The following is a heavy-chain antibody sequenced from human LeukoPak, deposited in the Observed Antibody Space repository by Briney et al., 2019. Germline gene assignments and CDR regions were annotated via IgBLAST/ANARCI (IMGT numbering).Heavy chain of an antibody. CDR3: AREVAVEDAFDI. CDR1: GGSISSSY. J-gene: IGHJ3*02. D-gene: IGHD4-23*01. CDR2: IYNSGIT. V-gene: IGHV4-59*01. Sequence: SETLSLTCTVSGGSISSSYWNWIRQAPGKGLEWIGYIYNSGITNYNPSLKRRVTILVDMSQNQFSLRLTSVTDAETAVYYCAREVAVEDAFDIWGQGTKVTVSS.